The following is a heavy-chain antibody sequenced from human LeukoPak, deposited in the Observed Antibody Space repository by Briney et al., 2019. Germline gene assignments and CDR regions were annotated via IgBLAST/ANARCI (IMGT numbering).Heavy chain of an antibody. CDR1: GDTFSNYA. D-gene: IGHD6-13*01. CDR3: ARAGSSRSSVPYYFNY. CDR2: IIPSLGTP. V-gene: IGHV1-69*04. J-gene: IGHJ4*02. Sequence: GASVKVSCKASGDTFSNYAISWVRQAPGQGLEWVGRIIPSLGTPNYAQKFPGRVTITADRSTTTAYMELSSLRFEDTAVYYCARAGSSRSSVPYYFNYWGQGTPVTVSS.